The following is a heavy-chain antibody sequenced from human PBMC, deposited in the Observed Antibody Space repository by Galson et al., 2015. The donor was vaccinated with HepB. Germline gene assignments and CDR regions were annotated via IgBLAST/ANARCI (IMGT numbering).Heavy chain of an antibody. V-gene: IGHV1-24*01. D-gene: IGHD6-13*01. J-gene: IGHJ6*02. CDR2: FDPEDGET. CDR1: GYTLTELS. CDR3: ATYSSSWVTAYYYYGMDV. Sequence: SVKVSCKVSGYTLTELSMHWVRQAPGKGLEWMGGFDPEDGETIYAQKFQGRVTMTEDTSTDTAYMELSSLRSEDTAVYYCATYSSSWVTAYYYYGMDVWGQGTTVTVSS.